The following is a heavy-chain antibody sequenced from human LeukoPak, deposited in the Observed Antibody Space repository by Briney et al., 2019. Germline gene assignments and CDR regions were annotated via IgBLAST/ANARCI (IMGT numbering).Heavy chain of an antibody. D-gene: IGHD2-21*01. CDR2: MNPNSGNT. CDR1: GYTFTSYD. Sequence: ASVKVSCKASGYTFTSYDINWVRQATGQGLEWMGWMNPNSGNTGYAQKFQGRVTITRNTSISTAYMELSSLRSEDTAVYYCARGSRYCGGDCSYDYWGQGTLVTVSS. J-gene: IGHJ4*02. V-gene: IGHV1-8*03. CDR3: ARGSRYCGGDCSYDY.